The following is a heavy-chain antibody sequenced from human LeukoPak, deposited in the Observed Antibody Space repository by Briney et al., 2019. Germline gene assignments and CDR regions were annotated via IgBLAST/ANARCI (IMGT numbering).Heavy chain of an antibody. D-gene: IGHD3-10*01. CDR2: IEPDGSGK. CDR3: VTSWVRQQRDF. J-gene: IGHJ4*02. V-gene: IGHV3-7*01. CDR1: GFTFRNYW. Sequence: GGSLRLSCAASGFTFRNYWMHWVRQVPGKGLVWVADIEPDGSGKTYVDSVKGRFTISRDNAQQSLYLQMDTLTAEDTAVYYCVTSWVRQQRDFWGQGTLVTVSS.